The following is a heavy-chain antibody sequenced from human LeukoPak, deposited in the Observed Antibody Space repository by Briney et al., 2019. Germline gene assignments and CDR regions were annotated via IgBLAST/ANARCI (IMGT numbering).Heavy chain of an antibody. Sequence: GGSLRLSCAASGFTFRSYSMNWVRQAPGKGLEWVAVISYDGSNKYYADSVKGRFTISRDNSKNTVYLQMNSLRAEDTAVYYCARGRGEYPPGYWGQGTLVTVSS. CDR2: ISYDGSNK. D-gene: IGHD3-16*01. CDR3: ARGRGEYPPGY. CDR1: GFTFRSYS. J-gene: IGHJ4*02. V-gene: IGHV3-30*03.